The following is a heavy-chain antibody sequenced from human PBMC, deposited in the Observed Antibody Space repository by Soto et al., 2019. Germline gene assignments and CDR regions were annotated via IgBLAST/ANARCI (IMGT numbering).Heavy chain of an antibody. CDR3: SSTLGYCSGGSCYGWAFDI. V-gene: IGHV5-10-1*01. CDR2: IDPSHSYT. CDR1: GYSFTSYW. D-gene: IGHD2-15*01. J-gene: IGHJ3*02. Sequence: PGESLKISCKGSGYSFTSYWISWVRKMPGKGLEWMGRIDPSHSYTHYSPSFQGHVTISADKSISTVYLQCSSLKASDTDMYYCSSTLGYCSGGSCYGWAFDIWGQGTMVTVSS.